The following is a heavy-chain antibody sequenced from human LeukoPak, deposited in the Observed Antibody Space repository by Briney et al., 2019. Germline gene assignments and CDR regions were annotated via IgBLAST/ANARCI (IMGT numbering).Heavy chain of an antibody. V-gene: IGHV1-18*01. CDR1: GGTFSIYA. CDR3: ARSPGGSYYEDAFDI. CDR2: ISAYNGNT. J-gene: IGHJ3*02. D-gene: IGHD1-26*01. Sequence: ASVTVSCKASGGTFSIYAISWVRQAPGQGLEWMGWISAYNGNTNYAQKLQGRVTMTTDTSTSTAYMELRSLRSDDTAVYYCARSPGGSYYEDAFDIWGQGTMVTVSS.